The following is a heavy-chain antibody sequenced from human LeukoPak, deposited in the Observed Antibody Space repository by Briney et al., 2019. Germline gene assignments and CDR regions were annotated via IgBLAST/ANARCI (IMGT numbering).Heavy chain of an antibody. D-gene: IGHD3-3*01. CDR1: AGSISSYY. V-gene: IGHV4-59*01. Sequence: SETLSLTCTVSAGSISSYYWSWIRQPPGKGLEWIGYIYYSGSTNYNPSLKSRVTISVDTSKNQFSLKLSSVTAADTAVYYCARATYYDFWSDYYYYMDVWGKGTTVTVSS. J-gene: IGHJ6*03. CDR3: ARATYYDFWSDYYYYMDV. CDR2: IYYSGST.